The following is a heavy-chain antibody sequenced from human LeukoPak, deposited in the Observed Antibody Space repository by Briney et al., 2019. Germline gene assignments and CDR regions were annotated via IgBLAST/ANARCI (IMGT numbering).Heavy chain of an antibody. CDR1: GFTFSSYG. CDR3: ASRIAVAAPIDY. V-gene: IGHV3-48*04. J-gene: IGHJ4*02. CDR2: ISSSGSSI. Sequence: GGSLRLSCAASGFTFSSYGMNWVRQAPGKGLEWVSYISSSGSSIYYADSVKGRFTISRDNAKNSLYLQMNSLRAEDTAVYYCASRIAVAAPIDYWGQGTLVTVSS. D-gene: IGHD6-19*01.